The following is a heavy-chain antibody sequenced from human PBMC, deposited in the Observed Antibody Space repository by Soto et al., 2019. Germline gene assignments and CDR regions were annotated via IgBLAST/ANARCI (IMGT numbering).Heavy chain of an antibody. Sequence: SETLSLTCTVSGGSVSSGSYYWSWIRQPPGKGLEWIGYIYYSGSTNYNPSLKSRVTISVDTSKNQFSLKLGSVTAADTAVYYCARSYSSSWYSAYYYYGMDVWGQGTTVTAP. J-gene: IGHJ6*02. D-gene: IGHD6-13*01. CDR2: IYYSGST. V-gene: IGHV4-61*01. CDR3: ARSYSSSWYSAYYYYGMDV. CDR1: GGSVSSGSYY.